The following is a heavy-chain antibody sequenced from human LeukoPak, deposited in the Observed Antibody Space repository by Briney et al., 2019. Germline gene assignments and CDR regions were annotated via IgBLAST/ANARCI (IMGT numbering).Heavy chain of an antibody. CDR1: GYSISSGYY. CDR3: ARDKTVDWFDP. V-gene: IGHV4-38-2*02. D-gene: IGHD4-23*01. J-gene: IGHJ5*02. CDR2: IYHSGST. Sequence: SETLSLTCTVSGYSISSGYYWGWIRQPPGKGLEWIGSIYHSGSTYYNPSLKSRVTISVDTSKNQLSLKLSSVTAADTAVYYCARDKTVDWFDPWGQGTLVTVSS.